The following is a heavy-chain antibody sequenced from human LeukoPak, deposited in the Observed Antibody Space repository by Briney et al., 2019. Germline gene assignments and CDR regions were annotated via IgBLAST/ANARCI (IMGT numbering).Heavy chain of an antibody. CDR2: ISGSGGST. D-gene: IGHD3-10*01. V-gene: IGHV3-23*01. J-gene: IGHJ6*03. Sequence: GGSLRLSCAASGFTFSSYAMSWVRQAPGKGLEWVSAISGSGGSTNYADSVKGRFTISRDNSKNTLYLQMNSLRAEDTAVYYCAREGSYYYGSGSYYIREDYYYYYMDVWGKGTTVTVSS. CDR1: GFTFSSYA. CDR3: AREGSYYYGSGSYYIREDYYYYYMDV.